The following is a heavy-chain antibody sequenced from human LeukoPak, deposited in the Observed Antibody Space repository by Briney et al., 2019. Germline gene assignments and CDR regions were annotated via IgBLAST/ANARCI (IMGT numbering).Heavy chain of an antibody. CDR3: ARGYCSGGRCHFDY. CDR2: INHSGST. J-gene: IGHJ4*02. D-gene: IGHD2-15*01. CDR1: GVSFSGYY. V-gene: IGHV4-34*01. Sequence: SETLSLTCAVYGVSFSGYYWRWIRQPPGKGLEWIGEINHSGSTNYTPSLKSRVTISVDTSKNQFSLKLSSVTAGDTAVYYCARGYCSGGRCHFDYWGQGTLVTVSS.